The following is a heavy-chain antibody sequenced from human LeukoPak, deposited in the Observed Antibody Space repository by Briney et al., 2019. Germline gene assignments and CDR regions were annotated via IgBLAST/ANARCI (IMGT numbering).Heavy chain of an antibody. D-gene: IGHD3-3*01. J-gene: IGHJ4*02. V-gene: IGHV3-30*02. Sequence: GGSLGLSCAASGFTFSSYGMHWVRQAPGKGLEWVAFIRYEGSNKYYADSVKGRFTISRDNSKNTLYLQMNSLRAEDTAVYCCAKSITIFGVVTAGLDYWGQGTLVTVSS. CDR2: IRYEGSNK. CDR1: GFTFSSYG. CDR3: AKSITIFGVVTAGLDY.